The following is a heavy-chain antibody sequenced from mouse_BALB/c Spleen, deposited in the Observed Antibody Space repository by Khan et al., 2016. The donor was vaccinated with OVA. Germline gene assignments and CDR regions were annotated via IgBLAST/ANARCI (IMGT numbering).Heavy chain of an antibody. Sequence: QVQLQQPGAYLVRPGTSVTLSCKTSGYTFTSYYIHWVKLRPGQGLEWIGEIDPSDSYINYNQKFQGKATLTVDKSSSTAYLHLNSLTSEDSAVYYCARLGYLDYWGQGTSLTVSS. V-gene: IGHV1-69*02. D-gene: IGHD4-1*01. J-gene: IGHJ2*02. CDR2: IDPSDSYI. CDR1: GYTFTSYY. CDR3: ARLGYLDY.